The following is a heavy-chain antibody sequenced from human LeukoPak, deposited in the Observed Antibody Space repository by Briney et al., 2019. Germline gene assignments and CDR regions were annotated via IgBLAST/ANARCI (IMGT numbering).Heavy chain of an antibody. J-gene: IGHJ4*02. V-gene: IGHV4-59*08. Sequence: PSETLSLTCTVSGGSISSYYWSWIRQPPGKGLEWIGYIYYSGSTNYNPSLKSRVTISVDTSKNQFSLKLTSVTAADTAVYYCARRVMARSRSDCWGQGTLVTVSS. CDR1: GGSISSYY. D-gene: IGHD6-13*01. CDR2: IYYSGST. CDR3: ARRVMARSRSDC.